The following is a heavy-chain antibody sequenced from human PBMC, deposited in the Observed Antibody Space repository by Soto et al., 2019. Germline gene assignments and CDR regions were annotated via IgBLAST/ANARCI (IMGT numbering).Heavy chain of an antibody. Sequence: GESLKISCQGSGYSFTSYWISWVRQMPGKGMEWMGRIEPSDSYTNYSPSFQGHVTISADKSISTAYLQWSSLKASDTAMYYCARRSSSGWYGGYYYYGMDVWGQGTTVTVSS. CDR1: GYSFTSYW. J-gene: IGHJ6*02. V-gene: IGHV5-10-1*01. D-gene: IGHD6-19*01. CDR3: ARRSSSGWYGGYYYYGMDV. CDR2: IEPSDSYT.